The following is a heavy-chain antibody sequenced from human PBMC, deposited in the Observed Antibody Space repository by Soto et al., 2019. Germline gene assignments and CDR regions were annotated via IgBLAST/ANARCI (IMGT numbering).Heavy chain of an antibody. CDR2: ISSSSSTI. V-gene: IGHV3-48*01. D-gene: IGHD2-15*01. Sequence: GGSLRLSCAASGFTFSSYSMNWVRQAPGKGLEWVSYISSSSSTIYYADSVKGRFTISRDNAKNSLYLQMNSLRAEDTAVYYCARDSPDCSGGSCDAFDIWGQGTMVTVSS. J-gene: IGHJ3*02. CDR3: ARDSPDCSGGSCDAFDI. CDR1: GFTFSSYS.